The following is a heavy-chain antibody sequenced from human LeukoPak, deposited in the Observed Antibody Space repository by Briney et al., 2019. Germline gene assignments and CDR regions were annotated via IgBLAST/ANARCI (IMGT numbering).Heavy chain of an antibody. CDR1: GYSISSGLY. CDR2: IYHTGIT. J-gene: IGHJ4*02. CDR3: ARDEAPEY. V-gene: IGHV4-38-2*02. Sequence: SETLSLTCTVSGYSISSGLYWGWIRQPPGKGLEWIGSIYHTGITYYNPSLKSRVTMSVDTSKNQFSLKLSSVTAADTAVYFCARDEAPEYWGQGTLVTVSS.